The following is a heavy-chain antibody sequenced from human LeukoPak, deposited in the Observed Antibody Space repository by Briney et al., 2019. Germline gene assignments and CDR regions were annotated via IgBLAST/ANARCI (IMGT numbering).Heavy chain of an antibody. CDR2: INHSGST. D-gene: IGHD3-3*01. J-gene: IGHJ4*02. CDR1: GGSFSGYY. CDR3: ARDPEGHGYYFDY. V-gene: IGHV4-34*01. Sequence: SETLSLTCAVYGGSFSGYYWSWIRQPPGKGLEWIGEINHSGSTNYNPSLKSRVSMSVDTSKNQFSLKLSSVTAADTAVYYCARDPEGHGYYFDYWGQGALVTVSS.